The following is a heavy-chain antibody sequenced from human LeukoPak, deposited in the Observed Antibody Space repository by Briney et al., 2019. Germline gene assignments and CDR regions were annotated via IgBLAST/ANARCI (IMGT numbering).Heavy chain of an antibody. Sequence: ASVKVSCKASGYTFSSYGISWVRQAPGQGLEWMGWISAYNGNTNYAQKLQGRVTMTTDTSTSTAYMELRSLRSDDTAVYYCAATLTVNTGSTYYGMDVWGQGTTVTVSS. J-gene: IGHJ6*02. CDR1: GYTFSSYG. D-gene: IGHD4-17*01. V-gene: IGHV1-18*01. CDR3: AATLTVNTGSTYYGMDV. CDR2: ISAYNGNT.